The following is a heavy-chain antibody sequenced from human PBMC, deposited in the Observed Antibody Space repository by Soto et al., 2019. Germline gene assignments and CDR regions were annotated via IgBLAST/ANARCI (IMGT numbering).Heavy chain of an antibody. Sequence: QVQLQQWGAGLLKPSETLSLTCAVSGVSFGPYYWRWIRHPPGKGLEWIGESNHSGSINYNPSLKSRVTITVDTSKKQFTLKLTSVTASDTAVYYCARLTNLGTVDFWGQGTMVTVSS. CDR2: SNHSGSI. CDR3: ARLTNLGTVDF. CDR1: GVSFGPYY. J-gene: IGHJ4*02. V-gene: IGHV4-34*01. D-gene: IGHD7-27*01.